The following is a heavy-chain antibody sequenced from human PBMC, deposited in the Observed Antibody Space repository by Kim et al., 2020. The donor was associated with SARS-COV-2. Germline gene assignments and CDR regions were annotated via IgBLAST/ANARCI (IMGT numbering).Heavy chain of an antibody. Sequence: SVKVSCKASGGTFSSYAISWVRQAPGQGLEWMGGIIPIFGTANYAQKFQGRVTITADESTSTAYMELSSLRSEDTAVYYCARDCYDSSGMKYWGQGTLVTVSS. CDR1: GGTFSSYA. J-gene: IGHJ4*02. D-gene: IGHD3-22*01. CDR3: ARDCYDSSGMKY. V-gene: IGHV1-69*13. CDR2: IIPIFGTA.